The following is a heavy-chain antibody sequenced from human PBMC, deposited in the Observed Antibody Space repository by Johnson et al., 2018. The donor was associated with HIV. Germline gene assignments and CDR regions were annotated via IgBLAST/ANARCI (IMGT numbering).Heavy chain of an antibody. CDR2: ISWNSGSI. Sequence: QLVESGGGVVRPGGSLRLSCAASRFTFSSYAMHWVRQAPGKGLEWVSGISWNSGSIGYADSVKGRFTISRDNAKNSLYLQMNSLRAEDTAVYYCARDSNRYAFDIWGQGTMVTVSS. V-gene: IGHV3-9*01. CDR3: ARDSNRYAFDI. J-gene: IGHJ3*02. CDR1: RFTFSSYA. D-gene: IGHD2-8*01.